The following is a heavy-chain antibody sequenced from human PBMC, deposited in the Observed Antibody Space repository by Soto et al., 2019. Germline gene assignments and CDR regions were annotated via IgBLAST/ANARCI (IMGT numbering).Heavy chain of an antibody. Sequence: PGESLKISCKGSGDNFNIYWIAWVRQMPGKGLEWMGIIYPGDSDTRYSPSFQGQVIISADKSISTAYLQWSSLKASDTAMYYCARLNYDMLTVYRGSWFDPWGQGTLVTVSS. CDR1: GDNFNIYW. J-gene: IGHJ5*02. CDR2: IYPGDSDT. V-gene: IGHV5-51*01. D-gene: IGHD3-9*01. CDR3: ARLNYDMLTVYRGSWFDP.